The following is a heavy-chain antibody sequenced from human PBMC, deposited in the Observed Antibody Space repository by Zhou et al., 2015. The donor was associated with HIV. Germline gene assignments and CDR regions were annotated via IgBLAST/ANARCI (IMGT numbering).Heavy chain of an antibody. D-gene: IGHD3-3*01. Sequence: QVQLVQSGAEVKKPGSSVKVSCKASGGTFSSYAISWVRQAPGQGLEWMGGIIPIFDKPNYAQKFQGRVTITADESASTAYMELNSLTSDDTAVYYCAREGRFSNWFDPWGQGTLVTVSS. CDR2: IIPIFDKP. V-gene: IGHV1-69*12. CDR3: AREGRFSNWFDP. J-gene: IGHJ5*02. CDR1: GGTFSSYA.